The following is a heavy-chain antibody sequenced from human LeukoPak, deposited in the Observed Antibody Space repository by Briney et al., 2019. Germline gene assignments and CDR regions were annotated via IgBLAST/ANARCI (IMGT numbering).Heavy chain of an antibody. D-gene: IGHD6-19*01. Sequence: PSGTLSLTCTVSGGSITSYYWSWIRQPPGKGLEWIGYIYYSGSTNYNPSLKSRVTISVDTSKNQFSLKLNSVTAADTAVYYCAREVEGSSYDFWGQGTLVTVSS. J-gene: IGHJ4*02. V-gene: IGHV4-59*01. CDR3: AREVEGSSYDF. CDR2: IYYSGST. CDR1: GGSITSYY.